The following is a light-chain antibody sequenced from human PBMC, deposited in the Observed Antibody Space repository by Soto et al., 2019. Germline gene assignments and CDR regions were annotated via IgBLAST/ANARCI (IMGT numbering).Light chain of an antibody. V-gene: IGKV3-15*01. CDR1: QTVSNN. CDR3: QQYNNWPLT. CDR2: GAS. J-gene: IGKJ5*01. Sequence: EIVMTQSPVTLSVSPGERATLSCRASQTVSNNLAWYQRKPGQAPRLLIYGASTRAAGVQARFSSSRSGTEFTLTISSLQSEDSAVYDCQQYNNWPLTIGLGTRRDIK.